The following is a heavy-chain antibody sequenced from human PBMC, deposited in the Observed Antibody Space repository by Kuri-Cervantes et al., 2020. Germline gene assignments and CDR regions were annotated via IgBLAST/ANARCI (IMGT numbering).Heavy chain of an antibody. Sequence: ASVKVSCKASGYTFTSYGISWVRQAPGQGLEWMGWINPNSGGTNYAQKFQGWVTMTRDTSISTAYMELSRLRSDDTAVYYCATSAPIAMVRGVDYYYYGMDVWGQGTTVTVSS. CDR1: GYTFTSYG. CDR3: ATSAPIAMVRGVDYYYYGMDV. D-gene: IGHD3-10*01. J-gene: IGHJ6*02. CDR2: INPNSGGT. V-gene: IGHV1-2*04.